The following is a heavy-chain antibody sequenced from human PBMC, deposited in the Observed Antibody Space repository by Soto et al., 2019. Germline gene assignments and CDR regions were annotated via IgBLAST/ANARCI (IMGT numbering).Heavy chain of an antibody. V-gene: IGHV1-69*13. J-gene: IGHJ4*02. CDR2: IIPIFGTA. CDR3: ARGKLLEWLSSSFDY. CDR1: GGTFISYA. Sequence: SVKVSCKASGGTFISYAISWVRQAPGQGLEWMGGIIPIFGTANYAQKFQGRVTITADESTSTAYMELSSLRSEDTAVYYCARGKLLEWLSSSFDYWGQGTLVTVSS. D-gene: IGHD3-3*01.